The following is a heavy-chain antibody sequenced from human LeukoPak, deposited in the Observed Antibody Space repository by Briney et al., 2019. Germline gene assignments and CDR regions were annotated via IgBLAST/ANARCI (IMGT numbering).Heavy chain of an antibody. CDR3: VRGWGSNVYASAFDV. D-gene: IGHD3-16*01. Sequence: PGGSLRLSCAASGFIFSTYGMHWVRQAPGKGLEWVTVIWHDGNHKDYADSVKGRFTISRDNTKNTLLLQMSDLRADDTAAYYCVRGWGSNVYASAFDVWGQGTMVTVSS. V-gene: IGHV3-33*01. CDR2: IWHDGNHK. J-gene: IGHJ3*01. CDR1: GFIFSTYG.